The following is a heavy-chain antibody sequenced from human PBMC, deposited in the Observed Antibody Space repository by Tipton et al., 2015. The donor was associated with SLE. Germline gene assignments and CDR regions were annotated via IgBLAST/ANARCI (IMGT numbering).Heavy chain of an antibody. V-gene: IGHV4-34*01. CDR2: IDHSGST. CDR1: GGSFSDYY. CDR3: ARVLSTVGLDCYFYGMHV. J-gene: IGHJ6*02. D-gene: IGHD1-26*01. Sequence: TLSLTCAVYGGSFSDYYWSWIRQPPGKGLEWIGEIDHSGSTNYNPSLKSRVTILLDTSNNQFSLKLTSVTGADSAVYFCARVLSTVGLDCYFYGMHVWGQGSRVTVSS.